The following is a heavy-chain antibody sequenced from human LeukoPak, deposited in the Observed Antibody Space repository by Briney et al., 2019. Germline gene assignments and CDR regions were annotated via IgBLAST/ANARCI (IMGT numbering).Heavy chain of an antibody. Sequence: PGESLKISCKGSGYSFTSHWIGCVRQMPGKGLEWMGIISPGDSDTRYSPSFQGQVTISADKSINTAYLQWSSLRASDTAMYYCARHHPHSIYDTDPFDIWGQGTMVIVSS. CDR2: ISPGDSDT. J-gene: IGHJ3*02. V-gene: IGHV5-51*01. CDR1: GYSFTSHW. CDR3: ARHHPHSIYDTDPFDI. D-gene: IGHD5/OR15-5a*01.